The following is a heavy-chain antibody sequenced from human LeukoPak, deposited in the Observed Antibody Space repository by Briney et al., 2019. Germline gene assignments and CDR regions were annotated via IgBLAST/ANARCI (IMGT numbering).Heavy chain of an antibody. CDR1: EFTVSDNY. D-gene: IGHD1-14*01. J-gene: IGHJ4*02. V-gene: IGHV3-74*01. CDR2: INSDGSST. Sequence: TGGSLRLSCTASEFTVSDNYMSWVRQAPGKGLVWVSRINSDGSSTSYADSVKGRFTISRDNAKNSLYLQMNSLRAEDAAVYYCARVYRRYFDYWGQGTLVTVSS. CDR3: ARVYRRYFDY.